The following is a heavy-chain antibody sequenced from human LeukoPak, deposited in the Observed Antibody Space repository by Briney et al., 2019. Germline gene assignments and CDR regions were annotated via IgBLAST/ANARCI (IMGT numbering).Heavy chain of an antibody. V-gene: IGHV3-30*18. CDR2: ISYDGSNK. CDR3: AKGRAMLPF. Sequence: GRSLRLSCAASGFTFSSYGMHSVRQAPGKGLEWVAVISYDGSNKYYADSVKGRFTISRDDSKNTLYLQMNSLRAEDTAVYYCAKGRAMLPFWGQGTLVTVSS. D-gene: IGHD2-2*01. J-gene: IGHJ4*02. CDR1: GFTFSSYG.